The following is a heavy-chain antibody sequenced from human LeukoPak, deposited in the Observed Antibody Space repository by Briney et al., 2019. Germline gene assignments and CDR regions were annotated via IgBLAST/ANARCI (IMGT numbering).Heavy chain of an antibody. CDR3: AKDSSGWSKDY. D-gene: IGHD6-19*01. Sequence: PGGSLRLSCAASGFTFSSYWMSWVRQAPGKGLEWVANIKQDGSEKYYVGSVEGRFTVSRDNAKNSLYLQMNSLRAEDTAVYYCAKDSSGWSKDYWGQGTLVTVSS. J-gene: IGHJ4*02. CDR1: GFTFSSYW. V-gene: IGHV3-7*05. CDR2: IKQDGSEK.